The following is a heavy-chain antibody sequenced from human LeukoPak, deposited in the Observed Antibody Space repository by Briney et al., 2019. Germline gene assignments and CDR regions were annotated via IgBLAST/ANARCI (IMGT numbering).Heavy chain of an antibody. CDR2: INHSGSS. Sequence: SETLSLTCAVYGGSFSGYYWSWIRQPPGKGLEWIGEINHSGSSNYNPSLKSRVTISVDTSKNQFSLKLSSVTAADTAVYYCARGEDGDYYFQHWGQGTLVTVCS. J-gene: IGHJ1*01. CDR1: GGSFSGYY. CDR3: ARGEDGDYYFQH. V-gene: IGHV4-34*01. D-gene: IGHD4-17*01.